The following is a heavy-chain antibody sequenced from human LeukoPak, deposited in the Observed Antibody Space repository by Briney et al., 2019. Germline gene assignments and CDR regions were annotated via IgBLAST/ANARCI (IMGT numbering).Heavy chain of an antibody. D-gene: IGHD2-2*01. CDR3: ARRRVLVYGSGTSCDYFDY. J-gene: IGHJ4*02. V-gene: IGHV5-51*01. CDR1: GYSFTSYW. CDR2: NYPGDSDT. Sequence: ESLKTSWKGSGYSFTSYWIGWVRQMPGEGLEWGGINYPGDSDTRYSPSFQGQVTISADKSIRTAFLQWGSLEASAPAMYNCARRRVLVYGSGTSCDYFDYWGQGTLVTVSS.